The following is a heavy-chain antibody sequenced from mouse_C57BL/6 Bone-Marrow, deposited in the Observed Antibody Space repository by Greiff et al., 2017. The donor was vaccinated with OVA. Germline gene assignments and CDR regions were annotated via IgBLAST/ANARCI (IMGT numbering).Heavy chain of an antibody. CDR3: ARAFTPFFDY. V-gene: IGHV1-4*01. J-gene: IGHJ2*01. Sequence: VQLQQSGAELARPGASVKMSCKASGYTFTSYTMHWVKQRPGQGLEWIGYINPSSGYTKYNQKFKDKATLTADKSSSTAYMQLSSLTSEDSAVYYCARAFTPFFDYWGQGTTLTVSS. CDR1: GYTFTSYT. CDR2: INPSSGYT. D-gene: IGHD1-1*01.